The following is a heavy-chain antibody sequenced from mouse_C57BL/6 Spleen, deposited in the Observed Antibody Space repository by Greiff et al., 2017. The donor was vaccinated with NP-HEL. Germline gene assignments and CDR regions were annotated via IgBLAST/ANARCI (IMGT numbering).Heavy chain of an antibody. CDR1: GYTFTSYW. J-gene: IGHJ1*03. CDR3: ARGTTVVATRWYFDV. V-gene: IGHV1-64*01. Sequence: QVQLQQPGAELVKPGASVKLSCKASGYTFTSYWMHWVKQRPGQGLEWIGMIHPNSGSTNYNEKFKSKATLTVDKSSSTAYMQLSSLTSEDSAVYYCARGTTVVATRWYFDVWGTGTTVTVSS. D-gene: IGHD1-1*01. CDR2: IHPNSGST.